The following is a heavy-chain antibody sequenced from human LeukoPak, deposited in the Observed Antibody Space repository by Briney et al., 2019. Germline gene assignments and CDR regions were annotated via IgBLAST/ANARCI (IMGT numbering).Heavy chain of an antibody. CDR2: IGSDGSGT. J-gene: IGHJ4*01. CDR3: VSPVFINF. V-gene: IGHV3-64D*06. Sequence: PGRSLRLSCAASGFTFDDYAMHWVRQAPGKGLEHVSTIGSDGSGTYYADSVKDRFIISRDSSKNAVYLQMSSLRPEDTAVYYCVSPVFINFWGQGTLVTVSS. CDR1: GFTFDDYA. D-gene: IGHD1-14*01.